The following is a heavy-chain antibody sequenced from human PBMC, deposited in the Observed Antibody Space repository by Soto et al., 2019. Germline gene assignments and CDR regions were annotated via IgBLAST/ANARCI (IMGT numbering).Heavy chain of an antibody. CDR2: MWYDGTNK. Sequence: QVQLVESGGGVVQPGRSLRLSCAASGFTFRIYSMHWVRQSPGKGLEWVAVMWYDGTNKYYGESVKGRFTISRDNSENTLYLQMNSLRVEDTAVYYCARDANFGTKGGSFDIWGHGTLVTVSS. D-gene: IGHD3-3*01. CDR1: GFTFRIYS. J-gene: IGHJ3*02. CDR3: ARDANFGTKGGSFDI. V-gene: IGHV3-33*01.